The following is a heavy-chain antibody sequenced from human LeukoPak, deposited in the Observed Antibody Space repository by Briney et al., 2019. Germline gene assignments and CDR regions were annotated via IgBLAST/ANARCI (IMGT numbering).Heavy chain of an antibody. Sequence: ASVTVSCKASGYTFTGYYMHWVRQAPGPGLEWMGRINPNSGGTNYAQKFQGRVTMTRDTSISTAYMELSRLRSDDTAVYYCARSLRLWFGLKEGFDYWGQGTLVTVSS. J-gene: IGHJ4*02. CDR1: GYTFTGYY. CDR3: ARSLRLWFGLKEGFDY. V-gene: IGHV1-2*06. D-gene: IGHD3-10*01. CDR2: INPNSGGT.